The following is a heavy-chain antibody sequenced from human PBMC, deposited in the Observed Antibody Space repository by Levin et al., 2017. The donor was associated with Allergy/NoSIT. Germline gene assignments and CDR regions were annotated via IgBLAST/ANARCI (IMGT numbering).Heavy chain of an antibody. CDR1: GFTFSSYW. J-gene: IGHJ4*02. D-gene: IGHD3-22*01. V-gene: IGHV3-74*01. CDR3: ARETDGSGYYADY. Sequence: ETLSLTCAASGFTFSSYWMHWVRQAPGKGLVWVSRINTDGSTTTYADSVKGRFTISRDNAKNTLYLQMNSLRPEDTAVYYCARETDGSGYYADYWGQGTLVTVSS. CDR2: INTDGSTT.